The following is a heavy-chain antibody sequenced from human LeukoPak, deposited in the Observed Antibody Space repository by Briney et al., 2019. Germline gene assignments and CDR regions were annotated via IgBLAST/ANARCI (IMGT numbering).Heavy chain of an antibody. D-gene: IGHD3-10*01. CDR2: INSDGSRT. V-gene: IGHV3-74*01. J-gene: IGHJ4*02. Sequence: GGSLRLSCAASGFTFNNYWMHWVRQVPGKGLVWVSRINSDGSRTHYVDSAKGRFTISRDNAKNTLFLQINSLGAEDSAVYYCTRGNFYSGSGSSPLDFWGQGTLVTVSS. CDR3: TRGNFYSGSGSSPLDF. CDR1: GFTFNNYW.